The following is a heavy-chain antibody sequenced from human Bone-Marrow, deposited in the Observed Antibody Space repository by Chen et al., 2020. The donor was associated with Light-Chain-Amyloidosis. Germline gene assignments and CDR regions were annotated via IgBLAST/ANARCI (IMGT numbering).Heavy chain of an antibody. CDR1: GFTFNDYW. CDR2: IKSDGSAT. V-gene: IGHV3-74*01. J-gene: IGHJ4*02. D-gene: IGHD2-2*01. CDR3: TRGDCTSTSCFLDF. Sequence: EVQLVESGGGLVQPGGSLRLSCAASGFTFNDYWMHWVRQVPGKGLVWVARIKSDGSATNYADSVKGRFTGSRDNAKSTLYLQMKSLRAEDTAVYYCTRGDCTSTSCFLDFWGQGTLVTVSS.